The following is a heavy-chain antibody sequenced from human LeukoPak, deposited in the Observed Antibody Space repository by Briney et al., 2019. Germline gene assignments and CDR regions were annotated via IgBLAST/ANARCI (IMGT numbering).Heavy chain of an antibody. Sequence: SETLSLTCAVYGGSLSGYYWSCIRQPPGKGLEWIGEINHSGSTNYNPSLKSRVTILVDTSKNQFSLKLSSVTAADTAVYYCARGHSPVTTKVSYFQHWGQGTLVTVSS. J-gene: IGHJ1*01. D-gene: IGHD4-17*01. CDR2: INHSGST. V-gene: IGHV4-34*01. CDR1: GGSLSGYY. CDR3: ARGHSPVTTKVSYFQH.